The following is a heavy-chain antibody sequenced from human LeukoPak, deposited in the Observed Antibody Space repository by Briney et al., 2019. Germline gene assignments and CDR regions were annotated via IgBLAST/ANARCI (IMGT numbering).Heavy chain of an antibody. J-gene: IGHJ4*02. CDR2: IIPIFGTA. Sequence: SVKVSCKASGGTFSSYAISWVRQAPGQGLEWMGGIIPIFGTANYAQKFQGRVTITADEPTSTAYMELSSLRSEDTAVYYCARDGEMATISPYFDYWGQGTLVTVSS. CDR1: GGTFSSYA. D-gene: IGHD5-24*01. V-gene: IGHV1-69*13. CDR3: ARDGEMATISPYFDY.